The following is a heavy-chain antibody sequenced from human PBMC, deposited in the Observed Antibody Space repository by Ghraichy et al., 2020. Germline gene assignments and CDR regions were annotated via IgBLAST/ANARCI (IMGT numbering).Heavy chain of an antibody. Sequence: GESLRLSCAASGFTFDDYSMLWVRQPPEKGLEWVPLISWDGRNTYYADSAKGRFTISRDNSRNSLYLHMNSLRTEDTALYYCAKGLEGGIAADVWGQGTLVTVAS. J-gene: IGHJ4*02. CDR2: ISWDGRNT. CDR1: GFTFDDYS. D-gene: IGHD6-13*01. V-gene: IGHV3-43*01. CDR3: AKGLEGGIAADV.